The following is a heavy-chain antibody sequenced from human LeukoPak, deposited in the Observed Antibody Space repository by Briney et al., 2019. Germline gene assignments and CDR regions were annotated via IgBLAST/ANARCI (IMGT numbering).Heavy chain of an antibody. CDR2: IYSGGST. Sequence: GGSPRLSCAASGFTFSSYAMSWVRQPPGKGLEWVAVIYSGGSTYYTDSVKGRFTISRDNSKNTLYLQMNSLRAEDTAVYYCARGPPITMVRGVSDYWGQGTLVTVSS. J-gene: IGHJ4*02. D-gene: IGHD3-10*01. CDR1: GFTFSSYA. V-gene: IGHV3-53*01. CDR3: ARGPPITMVRGVSDY.